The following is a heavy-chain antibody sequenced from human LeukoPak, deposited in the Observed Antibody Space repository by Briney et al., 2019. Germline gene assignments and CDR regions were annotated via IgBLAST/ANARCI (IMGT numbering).Heavy chain of an antibody. CDR3: ASGDRDYFDY. Sequence: GGSLRLSCAASGFTFSDHYMDWVRQAPGKGLEWVGRTRNKANSYTTEYAASVEGRFTISRDDSKNSLYLQMNSLKTEDTAVYYCASGDRDYFDYWGQGTLVTVSS. CDR2: TRNKANSYTT. D-gene: IGHD3-10*01. J-gene: IGHJ4*02. CDR1: GFTFSDHY. V-gene: IGHV3-72*01.